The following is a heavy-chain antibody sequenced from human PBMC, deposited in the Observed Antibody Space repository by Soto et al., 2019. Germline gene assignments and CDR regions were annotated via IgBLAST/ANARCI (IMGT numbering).Heavy chain of an antibody. D-gene: IGHD2-2*01. CDR1: GFTFTSSA. CDR3: ASLRVNIVVVPAASIKYNWFDP. CDR2: IVVGSGNT. V-gene: IGHV1-58*01. J-gene: IGHJ5*02. Sequence: ASVKVSCKASGFTFTSSAVQWVRQARGQRLEWIGWIVVGSGNTNYAQKFQERVTITTDKSTSTAYMELSSLRSEDTAVYYCASLRVNIVVVPAASIKYNWFDPWGQGTLVTVSS.